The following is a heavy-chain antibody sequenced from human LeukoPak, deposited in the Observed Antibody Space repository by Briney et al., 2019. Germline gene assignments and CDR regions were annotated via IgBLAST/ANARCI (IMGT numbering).Heavy chain of an antibody. V-gene: IGHV4-39*07. CDR3: ARGGYYGSGNDFGFDP. CDR1: GGSISNSSYY. CDR2: IYYSGST. D-gene: IGHD3-10*01. Sequence: SETLSLTCTVSGGSISNSSYYWGWIRQPPGKGLEWIGSIYYSGSTYYNPSLKSRVTIPVDTSKNQFSLKLSPVTAADTAVYYCARGGYYGSGNDFGFDPWGQGTLVTVSS. J-gene: IGHJ5*02.